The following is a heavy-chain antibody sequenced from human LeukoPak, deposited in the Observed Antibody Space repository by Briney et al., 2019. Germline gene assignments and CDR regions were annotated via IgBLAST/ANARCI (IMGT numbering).Heavy chain of an antibody. J-gene: IGHJ4*02. Sequence: GASVKVSCKASGGTFSSYAISRVRQAPGQGLEWMGGIIPIFGTANYAQKFQGRVTITADESTSTAYMELSSLRSEDTAVYYCARDRIAAAGYYYFDYWAREPWSPSPQ. CDR3: ARDRIAAAGYYYFDY. D-gene: IGHD6-13*01. CDR2: IIPIFGTA. CDR1: GGTFSSYA. V-gene: IGHV1-69*13.